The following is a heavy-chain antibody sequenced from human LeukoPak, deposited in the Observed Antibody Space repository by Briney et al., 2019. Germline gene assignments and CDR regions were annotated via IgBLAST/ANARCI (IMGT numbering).Heavy chain of an antibody. CDR2: IWYDGRDK. Sequence: PGGSLRLSCAASGFTFSGCGMHWVRQAPGKGREGVACIWYDGRDKYYADSVKCQFTISRDNSKNTLYLQMNSLRAEDTAVYYCAKDPYSYGSYFDYWGQGTLVTVSS. V-gene: IGHV3-30*02. CDR1: GFTFSGCG. D-gene: IGHD5-18*01. CDR3: AKDPYSYGSYFDY. J-gene: IGHJ4*02.